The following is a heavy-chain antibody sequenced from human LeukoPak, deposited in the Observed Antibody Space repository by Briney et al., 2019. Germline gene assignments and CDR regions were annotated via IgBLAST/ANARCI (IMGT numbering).Heavy chain of an antibody. Sequence: SETLSLTCTGTGGSISCYYWSWIRQPPGKGLEWIGYIYYSGSTNYNPSLKSRVTISVDTSKNQFSLKLSSVTAADTAVYYCARGCSGGSCYADFDYWGQGTLVTVSS. J-gene: IGHJ4*02. CDR3: ARGCSGGSCYADFDY. CDR2: IYYSGST. V-gene: IGHV4-59*08. D-gene: IGHD2-15*01. CDR1: GGSISCYY.